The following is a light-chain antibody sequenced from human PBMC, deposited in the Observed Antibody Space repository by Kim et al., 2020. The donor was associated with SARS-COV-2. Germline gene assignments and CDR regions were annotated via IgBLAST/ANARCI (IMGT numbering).Light chain of an antibody. Sequence: VIICCSGSTCHIANNHVCWYQNLPGTAPKFLIYDNDKRPSGMPDRFAGSKSGTAATLAITGLQTGDEADYYCLTWDSSLNAGVFGGGTQLTVL. J-gene: IGLJ3*02. CDR3: LTWDSSLNAGV. CDR2: DND. V-gene: IGLV1-51*01. CDR1: TCHIANNH.